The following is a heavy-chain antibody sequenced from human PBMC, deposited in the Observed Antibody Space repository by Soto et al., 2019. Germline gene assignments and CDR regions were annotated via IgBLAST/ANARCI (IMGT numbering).Heavy chain of an antibody. CDR2: IYYSGST. CDR1: GGSISSYY. Sequence: SQTLSLTCTVSGGSISSYYWSWIQQPPGKGLEWIGYIYYSGSTNYNPSLKSRVTISVDTSKNQFSLKLSSVTAADTAVYYCAREGIAGNYFDYWGQGTLVTVSS. J-gene: IGHJ4*02. D-gene: IGHD6-13*01. CDR3: AREGIAGNYFDY. V-gene: IGHV4-59*01.